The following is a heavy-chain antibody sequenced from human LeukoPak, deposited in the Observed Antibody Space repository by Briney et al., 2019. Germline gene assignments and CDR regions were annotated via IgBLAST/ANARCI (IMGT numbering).Heavy chain of an antibody. CDR1: GFSLSTSGVG. Sequence: SGPTLVKPTQTLTLTCTFSGFSLSTSGVGVGLIRQPPGKALEWLALIYWDDDKRYSPSLKSRLTITKGTSKNQVVLTLTNMDSVDTATYYCARLNVEVVLDYWGQGTLVTVSS. CDR3: ARLNVEVVLDY. V-gene: IGHV2-5*02. CDR2: IYWDDDK. D-gene: IGHD2-15*01. J-gene: IGHJ4*02.